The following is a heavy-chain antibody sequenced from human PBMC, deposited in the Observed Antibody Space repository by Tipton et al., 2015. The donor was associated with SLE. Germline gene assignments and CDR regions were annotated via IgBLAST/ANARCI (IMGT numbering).Heavy chain of an antibody. CDR3: ARGGFLEGIIMGYFDY. Sequence: QVQLVQSGAEVKKPGASVKVSCKASGYTFTSYYMHWVRQAPGQGLEWMGIINPSGGSTSYAQKFQGRVTMTRDTSTSTVYMELSSLRSEDTAVYYCARGGFLEGIIMGYFDYWGQGTLVTVSS. D-gene: IGHD3-3*01. CDR2: INPSGGST. V-gene: IGHV1-46*01. J-gene: IGHJ4*02. CDR1: GYTFTSYY.